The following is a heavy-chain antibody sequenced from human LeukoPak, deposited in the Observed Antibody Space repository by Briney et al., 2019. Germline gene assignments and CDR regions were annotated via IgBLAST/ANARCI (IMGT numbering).Heavy chain of an antibody. CDR1: GFTFTSSA. D-gene: IGHD5-12*01. CDR3: ARGPRHDIVATRGFDY. Sequence: VASVKVSCKASGFTFTSSAVQWVRQARGQRLEWIGWIVVGSGNTNYAQKFQERVTITRDMSTSTAYMELSSLRSEDTAVYYCARGPRHDIVATRGFDYWGQGTLVTVSS. J-gene: IGHJ4*02. CDR2: IVVGSGNT. V-gene: IGHV1-58*01.